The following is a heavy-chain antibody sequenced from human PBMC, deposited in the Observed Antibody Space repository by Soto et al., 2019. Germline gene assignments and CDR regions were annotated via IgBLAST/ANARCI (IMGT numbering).Heavy chain of an antibody. CDR1: GFTFSSYA. CDR2: ISGGGRST. Sequence: EVQLLESGGGLVQPGGSLRLSCAVSGFTFSSYAMSWVRHAPGKGLEWVSFISGGGRSTYYAESVKGRFTISRDNSKNTLYLQMNSLRAEDTAVYYCAKGHFYGTRTYLDYWGQGTLVTVSS. CDR3: AKGHFYGTRTYLDY. D-gene: IGHD3-10*01. V-gene: IGHV3-23*01. J-gene: IGHJ4*02.